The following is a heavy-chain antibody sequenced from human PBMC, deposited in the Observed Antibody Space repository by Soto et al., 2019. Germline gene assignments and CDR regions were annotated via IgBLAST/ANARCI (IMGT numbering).Heavy chain of an antibody. D-gene: IGHD2-8*01. CDR1: GFTFSSYE. CDR3: ARDYVLTLYVTPRSYYYSGMDV. V-gene: IGHV3-48*03. CDR2: ISSSGSTI. Sequence: HPGGSLRLSCAASGFTFSSYEMNWVRQAPGKGLEWVSYISSSGSTIYYADSVKGRFTISRDNAKHSLYLQMNSLRAEDTAIYYCARDYVLTLYVTPRSYYYSGMDVWGQGTTVTVSS. J-gene: IGHJ6*02.